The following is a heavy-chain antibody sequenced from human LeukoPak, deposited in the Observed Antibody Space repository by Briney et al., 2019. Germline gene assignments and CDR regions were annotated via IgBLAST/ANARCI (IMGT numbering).Heavy chain of an antibody. Sequence: GGSPRPSCAASGFTFSSYAMSWVRQAPGKGLEWVSAISGSGVSTYYADSVKGRFTISRDNSKNTLYLQMNSLRAEDTAVYYCAKRHYDFWSGYQNQMYYFDYWGQGTLVTVSS. J-gene: IGHJ4*02. V-gene: IGHV3-23*01. CDR3: AKRHYDFWSGYQNQMYYFDY. CDR2: ISGSGVST. CDR1: GFTFSSYA. D-gene: IGHD3-3*01.